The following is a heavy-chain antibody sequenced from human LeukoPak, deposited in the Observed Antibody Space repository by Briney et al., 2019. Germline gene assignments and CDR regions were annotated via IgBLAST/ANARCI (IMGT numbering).Heavy chain of an antibody. CDR3: ARGPTYYDILTGYSYYYYMDV. Sequence: PSETLSLTCTVSGGSISSGSYYWSWIRQPAGKGLEWIGRIYTSGSTNYNPSLKSRVTISVDTSKNQFSLKLSSVTAADTAVYYCARGPTYYDILTGYSYYYYMDVWGKGTTVTISS. V-gene: IGHV4-61*02. CDR2: IYTSGST. J-gene: IGHJ6*03. CDR1: GGSISSGSYY. D-gene: IGHD3-9*01.